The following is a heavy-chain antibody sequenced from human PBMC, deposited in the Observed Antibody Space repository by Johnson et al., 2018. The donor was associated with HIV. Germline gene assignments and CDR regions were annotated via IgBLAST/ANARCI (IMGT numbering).Heavy chain of an antibody. CDR1: GFTFSSYG. V-gene: IGHV3-30*19. CDR3: ARAERSSSGVDACDI. Sequence: QMLLVESGGGVVQPGRSLRLSCAASGFTFSSYGMHWVRQAPGKGLEWVAVISYDGSNKYYADSVKGRFTISRDNSKNTLYLQMNSLRAEDTAVYYCARAERSSSGVDACDIWGQGTMVTVSS. J-gene: IGHJ3*02. CDR2: ISYDGSNK. D-gene: IGHD6-6*01.